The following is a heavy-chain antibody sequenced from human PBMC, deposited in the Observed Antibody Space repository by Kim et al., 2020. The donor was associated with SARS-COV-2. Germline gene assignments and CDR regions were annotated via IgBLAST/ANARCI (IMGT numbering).Heavy chain of an antibody. CDR2: GETT. J-gene: IGHJ4*02. V-gene: IGHV3-15*01. CDR3: STGIAADN. Sequence: GETTDYTAPVRGRFLISREDSKNTVYMQMNSLKTEDTGVYYCSTGIAADNWGQGTLVTVSS. D-gene: IGHD6-13*01.